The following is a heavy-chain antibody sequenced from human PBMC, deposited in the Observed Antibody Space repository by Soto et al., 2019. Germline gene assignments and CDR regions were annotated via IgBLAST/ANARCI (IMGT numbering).Heavy chain of an antibody. CDR2: ISYDGSNK. J-gene: IGHJ4*02. D-gene: IGHD1-26*01. Sequence: GSLRLSCAASGFTFSSYAMHWVRQAPGKGLEWVAVISYDGSNKYYADSVKGRFTISRDNSKNTLYLQMNSLRAEDTAVYYCARASFGSYGYFDYWGQGTRVTVSS. CDR1: GFTFSSYA. CDR3: ARASFGSYGYFDY. V-gene: IGHV3-30-3*01.